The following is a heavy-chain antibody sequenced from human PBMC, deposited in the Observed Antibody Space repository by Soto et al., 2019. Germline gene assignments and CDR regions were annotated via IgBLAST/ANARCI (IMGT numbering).Heavy chain of an antibody. V-gene: IGHV4-30-4*08. D-gene: IGHD3-10*01. CDR3: ARDFSFGERNYYYYYGMDV. J-gene: IGHJ6*02. CDR1: GGFISSGGYC. CDR2: IYYGGST. Sequence: SESLSLTCTVSGGFISSGGYCWSWIRQHPGKGLEWIGYIYYGGSTYYSSSVKSRVTISLDTSKNQFSLKLSSVTAADTAVYYCARDFSFGERNYYYYYGMDVWGQGTTVTVSS.